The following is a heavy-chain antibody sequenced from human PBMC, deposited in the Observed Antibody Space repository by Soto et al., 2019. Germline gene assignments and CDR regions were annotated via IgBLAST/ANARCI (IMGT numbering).Heavy chain of an antibody. V-gene: IGHV1-69*01. CDR1: GGTFSTYA. Sequence: QVPLVQSGAEVKKPGSSVKVSCKASGGTFSTYAINWVRQAPGQGLEWMGGTIPIVGTANYAQTFQGRVTITADESTSTAYMELSSLRSEDTAVYYCAAEVGVTSRTLDYWGEGGLVTFSS. D-gene: IGHD1-26*01. J-gene: IGHJ4*02. CDR3: AAEVGVTSRTLDY. CDR2: TIPIVGTA.